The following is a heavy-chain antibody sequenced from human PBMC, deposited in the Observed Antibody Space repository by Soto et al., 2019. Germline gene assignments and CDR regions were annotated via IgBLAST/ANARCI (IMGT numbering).Heavy chain of an antibody. CDR3: ARINYSGSGTHFGMDV. V-gene: IGHV1-18*04. J-gene: IGHJ6*02. D-gene: IGHD3-10*01. CDR1: GYTFTSYG. CDR2: ISAYNGNT. Sequence: QVQLVQSGAEVKKPGASVKVSCKASGYTFTSYGISWVRQAPGQGLEWMGWISAYNGNTNYAQKLQGRVTMTTDTSTSTAYMELRSLRSDGTAGYYCARINYSGSGTHFGMDVWGQGTTVTVSS.